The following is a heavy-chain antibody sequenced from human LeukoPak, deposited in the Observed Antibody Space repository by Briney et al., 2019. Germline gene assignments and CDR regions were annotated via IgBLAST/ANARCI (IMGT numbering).Heavy chain of an antibody. J-gene: IGHJ5*02. CDR1: GFTFSSYS. Sequence: GGSLRLSCAASGFTFSSYSMNWVRQAPGKGLEWVSYISSSSSTIYYADSVKGRFTISRDNAKNSLYLQMNSLRAEDTAVYYCARGYYYDSSGYYPNWFDPWGQGTLVTVSS. V-gene: IGHV3-48*01. CDR3: ARGYYYDSSGYYPNWFDP. D-gene: IGHD3-22*01. CDR2: ISSSSSTI.